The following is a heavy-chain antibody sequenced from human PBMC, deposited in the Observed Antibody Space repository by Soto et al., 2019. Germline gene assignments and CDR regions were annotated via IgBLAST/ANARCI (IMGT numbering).Heavy chain of an antibody. V-gene: IGHV3-23*01. J-gene: IGHJ6*02. CDR2: ISGSGGST. CDR1: GFTFSSYA. CDR3: AGASSAYCGGDCYSSNSAAYYYYYGMDV. Sequence: GGSLRLSCAASGFTFSSYAMSWVRQAPGKGLEWVSAISGSGGSTYYADSVKGRFTISRDNSKNTLYLQMNSLRAEDTAVYYCAGASSAYCGGDCYSSNSAAYYYYYGMDVWGQGTTVTVSS. D-gene: IGHD2-21*02.